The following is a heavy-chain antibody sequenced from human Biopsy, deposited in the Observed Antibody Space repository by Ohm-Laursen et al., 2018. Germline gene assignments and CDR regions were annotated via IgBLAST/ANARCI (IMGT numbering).Heavy chain of an antibody. Sequence: SVKVSCKASGYTFTNYGISWVRQAPGQGLEWMGWISPYNGDTDYAQKLQGRVTMTTDTSTGTAYMDLRSLRSDDTAVYYCARDRWPHVTLLGLVVFDFWGQGTLVIVSS. CDR3: ARDRWPHVTLLGLVVFDF. CDR1: GYTFTNYG. D-gene: IGHD3-3*01. CDR2: ISPYNGDT. J-gene: IGHJ4*02. V-gene: IGHV1-18*01.